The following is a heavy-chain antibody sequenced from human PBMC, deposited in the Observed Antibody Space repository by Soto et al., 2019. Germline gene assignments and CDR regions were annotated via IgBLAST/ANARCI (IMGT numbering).Heavy chain of an antibody. CDR1: GGTFSSYA. J-gene: IGHJ4*02. V-gene: IGHV1-69*13. CDR3: ASGRNWNDGPNTFDY. Sequence: SVKVSCKASGGTFSSYAINWVRQAPGQGLEWMGGIIPIFGTANYAQKFQGRVTITADESTSTAYMELSSLRSEDTAVYYCASGRNWNDGPNTFDYWGQGTLVTVSS. D-gene: IGHD1-1*01. CDR2: IIPIFGTA.